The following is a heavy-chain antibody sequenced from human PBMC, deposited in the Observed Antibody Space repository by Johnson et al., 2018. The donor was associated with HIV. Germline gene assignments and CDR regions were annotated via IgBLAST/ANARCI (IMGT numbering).Heavy chain of an antibody. J-gene: IGHJ3*02. CDR2: IRDDGSNE. V-gene: IGHV3-30*02. CDR1: GFTFSSYA. CDR3: AREQGQQLVPDAFDI. Sequence: QVQLVESGGGLVQPGGSLRLSCAASGFTFSSYAMSWVRQAPGKGLEWVAFIRDDGSNEDYADSVKGRFTISRDNSKNTLYLQMNSLRAEDTAVYYCAREQGQQLVPDAFDIWGQGTMVTVSS. D-gene: IGHD6-13*01.